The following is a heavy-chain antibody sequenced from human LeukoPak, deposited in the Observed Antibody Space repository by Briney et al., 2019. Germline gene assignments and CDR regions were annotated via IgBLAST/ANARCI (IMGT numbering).Heavy chain of an antibody. D-gene: IGHD4-17*01. J-gene: IGHJ6*02. CDR1: GYTLISYY. V-gene: IGHV1-46*01. Sequence: ASVKVSCKASGYTLISYYMHWVRQAPGQGLEWMGIINPSGGSTSCAQKFQGRVTMTRDTSTSTVYMELSSLRSEDTAVYYCARGRRDYELDDWGQGTTVTVSS. CDR3: ARGRRDYELDD. CDR2: INPSGGST.